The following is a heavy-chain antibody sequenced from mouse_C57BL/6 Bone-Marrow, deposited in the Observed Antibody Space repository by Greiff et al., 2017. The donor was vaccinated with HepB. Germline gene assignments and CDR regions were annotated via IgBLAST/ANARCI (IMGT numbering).Heavy chain of an antibody. Sequence: DVQLVESGGGLVKPGGSLNLSCAASGFTFSSYAMSWVRQTPEKRLGWVATISDGGSYTYYPDNVKGRFTISRDNAKNNLYLQMSHLKSEDTAMYYCARDPIYYDYDGDYWGQGTTLTVSS. D-gene: IGHD2-4*01. CDR2: ISDGGSYT. V-gene: IGHV5-4*01. CDR3: ARDPIYYDYDGDY. J-gene: IGHJ2*01. CDR1: GFTFSSYA.